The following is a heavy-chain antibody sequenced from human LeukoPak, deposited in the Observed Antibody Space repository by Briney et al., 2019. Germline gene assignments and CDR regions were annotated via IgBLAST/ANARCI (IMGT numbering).Heavy chain of an antibody. V-gene: IGHV4-39*01. CDR1: GGSISSSSYY. CDR3: ASMDSSGYSFEY. J-gene: IGHJ4*02. Sequence: SETLSLTCTVSGGSISSSSYYWGWIRQPPGKGLEGIGSINYSGSTYYNSSRKSRVTIAVDTSKTQFSLKLSSVPAAATAVYYCASMDSSGYSFEYWGQGTLVTVSS. CDR2: INYSGST. D-gene: IGHD3-22*01.